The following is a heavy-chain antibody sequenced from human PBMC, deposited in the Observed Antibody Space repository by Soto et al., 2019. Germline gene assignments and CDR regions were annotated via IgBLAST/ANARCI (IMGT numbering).Heavy chain of an antibody. CDR2: IIPIFGTA. Sequence: QVQLVQSGAEVKKPGSSVKVSCKASGGTFSSYAISWVRQAPGQGLEWMGGIIPIFGTANYAQKFQGRVTITADESTSTAYMALSSLRSEDTAVYYCASSAAAGTPPGGFDPWGQGTLVTVSS. J-gene: IGHJ5*02. V-gene: IGHV1-69*01. CDR1: GGTFSSYA. CDR3: ASSAAAGTPPGGFDP. D-gene: IGHD6-13*01.